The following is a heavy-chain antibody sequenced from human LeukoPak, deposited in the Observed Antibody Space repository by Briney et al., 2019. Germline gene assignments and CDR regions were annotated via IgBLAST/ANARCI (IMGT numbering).Heavy chain of an antibody. CDR3: ARPMYSSSWKHYYYYMDV. Sequence: GGSLRLSCAASGFTFDDYGMSWVRQAPGKGLEWVSGINWNGGSTGYADSVKGRFTISSDNAKNSLYLQMNSLRAEDTALYYCARPMYSSSWKHYYYYMDVWGKGTTVTVSS. J-gene: IGHJ6*03. V-gene: IGHV3-20*04. CDR2: INWNGGST. D-gene: IGHD6-13*01. CDR1: GFTFDDYG.